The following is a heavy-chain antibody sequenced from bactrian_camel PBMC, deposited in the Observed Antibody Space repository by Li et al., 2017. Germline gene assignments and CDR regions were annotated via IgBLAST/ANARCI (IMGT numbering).Heavy chain of an antibody. D-gene: IGHD1*01. Sequence: HVQLVESGGGSVEAGGSLRLSCEVIGLVDSPRCMGWFRQATGEERERVATIDSVGFTTYGDAVRGRFTISRDNAKNTLYLQMNSLKPEDTATYYCAAEYRSDDYCYLRDSVFGYWGLGTQVTVS. CDR3: AAEYRSDDYCYLRDSVFGY. J-gene: IGHJ6*01. V-gene: IGHV3S53*01. CDR2: IDSVGFT. CDR1: GLVDSPRC.